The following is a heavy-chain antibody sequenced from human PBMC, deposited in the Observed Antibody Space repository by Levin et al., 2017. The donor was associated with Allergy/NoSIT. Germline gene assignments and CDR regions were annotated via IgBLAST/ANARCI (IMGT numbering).Heavy chain of an antibody. D-gene: IGHD2-15*01. CDR1: GFTFSDHY. Sequence: GESLKISCAASGFTFSDHYMDWVRQAPGKGQEWVGRIRKKVNSYTTKYAASVEGRFTISRDDSKNSLYLQMNSLKTEDTAVYYCARGDCIGGGCYCGDYWGQGTLVTVSS. V-gene: IGHV3-72*01. CDR3: ARGDCIGGGCYCGDY. J-gene: IGHJ4*02. CDR2: IRKKVNSYTT.